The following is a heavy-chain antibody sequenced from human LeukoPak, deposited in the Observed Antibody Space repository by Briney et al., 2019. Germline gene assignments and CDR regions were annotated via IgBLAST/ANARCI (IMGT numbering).Heavy chain of an antibody. J-gene: IGHJ4*02. V-gene: IGHV3-23*01. D-gene: IGHD7-27*01. CDR1: GFTFSSYA. Sequence: GGSLRLSCAASGFTFSSYAMSWVRQAPGKGLEWVSAISGSGGSTYADSVKGRFTISRDNSKNTLILQMNSLRVEDTAVYYCAKALYDSTGDGYWGQGTLVTISS. CDR3: AKALYDSTGDGY. CDR2: ISGSGGST.